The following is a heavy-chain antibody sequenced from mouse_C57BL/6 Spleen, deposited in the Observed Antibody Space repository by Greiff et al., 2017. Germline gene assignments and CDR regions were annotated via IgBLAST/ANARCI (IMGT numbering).Heavy chain of an antibody. CDR1: GYTFTGYW. V-gene: IGHV1-9*01. CDR2: LLPGSGST. Sequence: QVQLQQSGAELMKPGASVKLSCKATGYTFTGYWIEWVKQRPGHGLEWIGELLPGSGSTNYNEKFKGKATFTADTSSNTAYLQLSSLTTEDSAIYYCARGGDYYGSSYDYAMDYWGQGTSVPVSS. D-gene: IGHD1-1*01. CDR3: ARGGDYYGSSYDYAMDY. J-gene: IGHJ4*01.